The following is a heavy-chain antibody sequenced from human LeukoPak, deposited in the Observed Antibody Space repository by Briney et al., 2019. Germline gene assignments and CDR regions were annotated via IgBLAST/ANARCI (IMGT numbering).Heavy chain of an antibody. CDR1: GGSISSSSSY. Sequence: PSETLSLTCTVSGGSISSSSSYWGWIRQPPGRGLEWIGSIYYSGSSYYNPSLKSRLTISVDTSKNQFSLKLSSVTAADTAVYYCARQVQLRGSDAFDIWGQGTMVTVSS. V-gene: IGHV4-39*01. CDR2: IYYSGSS. J-gene: IGHJ3*02. CDR3: ARQVQLRGSDAFDI. D-gene: IGHD4-23*01.